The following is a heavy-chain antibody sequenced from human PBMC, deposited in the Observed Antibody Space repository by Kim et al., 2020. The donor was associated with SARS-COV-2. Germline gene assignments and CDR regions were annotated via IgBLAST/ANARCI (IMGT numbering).Heavy chain of an antibody. J-gene: IGHJ4*02. V-gene: IGHV4-39*01. D-gene: IGHD3-16*02. CDR3: ASLLSPRAPENDY. Sequence: YTPSLKSRVTISVDTSKNQFSLKLSSVTAADTAVYYCASLLSPRAPENDYWGQGTLVTVSS.